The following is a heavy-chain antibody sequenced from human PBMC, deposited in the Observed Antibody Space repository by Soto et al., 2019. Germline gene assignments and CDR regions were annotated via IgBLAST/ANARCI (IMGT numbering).Heavy chain of an antibody. CDR1: GYTFTSYG. J-gene: IGHJ4*02. D-gene: IGHD5-12*01. Sequence: GASVKVSCKASGYTFTSYGISWVRQAPGQGLEWMGWISAYNGNTNYAQKLQGRVTMTTDTSTSTAYMELRSLRSDDTALYYCARVLDVDIVATPDYWGQGTLVTVSS. CDR2: ISAYNGNT. V-gene: IGHV1-18*01. CDR3: ARVLDVDIVATPDY.